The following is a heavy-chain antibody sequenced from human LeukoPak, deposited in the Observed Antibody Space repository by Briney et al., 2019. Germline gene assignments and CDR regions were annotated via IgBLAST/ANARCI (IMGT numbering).Heavy chain of an antibody. CDR1: GFTFSDYY. J-gene: IGHJ4*02. CDR2: TSFSGNTI. D-gene: IGHD4/OR15-4a*01. V-gene: IGHV3-11*01. Sequence: GGSLRLSCAASGFTFSDYYMSWSRQAPGKGLEWVSYTSFSGNTIYYADSVKGRFTFSRDNAKNSLFLQMTSLRAEDTAVYYCARGALTYYYDYWGQGTLVAVSS. CDR3: ARGALTYYYDY.